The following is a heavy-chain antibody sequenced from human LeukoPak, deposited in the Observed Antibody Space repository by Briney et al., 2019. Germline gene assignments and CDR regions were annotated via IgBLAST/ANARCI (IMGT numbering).Heavy chain of an antibody. Sequence: GGSLRLSCAASGFTFSSYSMNWVRQAPGKGLEWVSSISSSSSYIYYADSVKGRFTISRDNAKNSLYLQMNSLRAEDTAVYYCASMTRGYSYGRGGYWGQGTLVTVSS. CDR1: GFTFSSYS. D-gene: IGHD5-18*01. J-gene: IGHJ4*02. V-gene: IGHV3-21*01. CDR3: ASMTRGYSYGRGGY. CDR2: ISSSSSYI.